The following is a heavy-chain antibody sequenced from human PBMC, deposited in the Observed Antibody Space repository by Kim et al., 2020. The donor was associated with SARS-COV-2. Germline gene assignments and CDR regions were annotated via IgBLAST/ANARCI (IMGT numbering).Heavy chain of an antibody. Sequence: GGSLRLSCAASGFTFSSYAMSWVRQAPGKGLEWVSAISGSGGSTYYADSVKGRFTISRDNSKNTLYLQMNSLRAEDTAVYYCAKHYRGATITRGLDAFDIWGQGTMVTVSS. V-gene: IGHV3-23*01. J-gene: IGHJ3*02. CDR2: ISGSGGST. CDR1: GFTFSSYA. D-gene: IGHD5-12*01. CDR3: AKHYRGATITRGLDAFDI.